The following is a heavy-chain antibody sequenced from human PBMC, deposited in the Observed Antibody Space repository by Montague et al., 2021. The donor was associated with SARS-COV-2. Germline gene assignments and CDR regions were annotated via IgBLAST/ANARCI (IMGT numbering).Heavy chain of an antibody. CDR1: GGSISSGGYY. J-gene: IGHJ5*02. D-gene: IGHD2-2*01. V-gene: IGHV4-31*03. Sequence: TLSLTCTVSGGSISSGGYYWSWIRQHPGKGLEWIGYIYYSGSTYYNPSLKSRVTISVDTSKNQFSLKLSSVTAADTAVYYCARNPSPAAMWGWFDPWGQGTLVTVSS. CDR2: IYYSGST. CDR3: ARNPSPAAMWGWFDP.